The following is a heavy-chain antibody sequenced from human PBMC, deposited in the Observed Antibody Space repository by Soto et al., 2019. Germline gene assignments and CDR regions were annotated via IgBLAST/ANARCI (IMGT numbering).Heavy chain of an antibody. V-gene: IGHV3-23*01. D-gene: IGHD3-10*01. CDR2: IDGSGGIT. J-gene: IGHJ5*02. CDR1: GFTFGTTD. Sequence: GGALRLSCAASGFTFGTTDMSWVRQAPGEGLEWVSTIDGSGGITYYADSVKGRFTISRDNSRNTVYLQMNSLRGDDTALYYCVKNSGWFNTWGQGALVTV. CDR3: VKNSGWFNT.